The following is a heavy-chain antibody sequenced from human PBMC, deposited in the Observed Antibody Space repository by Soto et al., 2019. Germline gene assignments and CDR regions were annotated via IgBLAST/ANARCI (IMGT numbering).Heavy chain of an antibody. Sequence: PSETLSLTCAVYGGSFSGYYWSWIRQPPGKGLEWIGEINHSGSTNYNPSLKSRVTISVDTSKNQFSLKLSSVTAADTAVYYCARGGIAARPGYSYYYYMDVWGKGTTVTVS. D-gene: IGHD6-6*01. J-gene: IGHJ6*03. CDR3: ARGGIAARPGYSYYYYMDV. CDR1: GGSFSGYY. V-gene: IGHV4-34*01. CDR2: INHSGST.